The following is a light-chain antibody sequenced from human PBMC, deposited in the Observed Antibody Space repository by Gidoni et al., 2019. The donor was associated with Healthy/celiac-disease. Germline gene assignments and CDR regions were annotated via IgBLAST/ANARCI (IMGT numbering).Light chain of an antibody. Sequence: SVLTQPPSVSGAPGPRVTISCTGSSSNIGAGYDLHWYQQLPGTAPKLLLYGNSNRPSGVPDRFSGSKSGTSASLAITGLQAEDEADYYCQSYDSSLSGYVVFGGGTKLTVL. CDR1: SSNIGAGYD. CDR2: GNS. CDR3: QSYDSSLSGYVV. V-gene: IGLV1-40*01. J-gene: IGLJ2*01.